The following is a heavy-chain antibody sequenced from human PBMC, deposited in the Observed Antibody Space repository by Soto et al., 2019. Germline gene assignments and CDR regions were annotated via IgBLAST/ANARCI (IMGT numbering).Heavy chain of an antibody. CDR2: INAASGNI. J-gene: IGHJ1*01. Sequence: ASVKVSCKASGYTSSNYPIHWVRQAPGQGPEWMGWINAASGNIRYSRNFQGRVTITRDTSASTAYMEVSSLTSEDTAVYYCARDESYSYALWGQGTLVTVSS. CDR1: GYTSSNYP. V-gene: IGHV1-3*01. CDR3: ARDESYSYAL. D-gene: IGHD3-16*01.